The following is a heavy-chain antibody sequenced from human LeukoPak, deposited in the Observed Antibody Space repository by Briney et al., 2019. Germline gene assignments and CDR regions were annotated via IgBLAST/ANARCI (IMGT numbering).Heavy chain of an antibody. CDR1: GFTFSSYS. D-gene: IGHD3-3*01. V-gene: IGHV3-21*01. CDR3: ARDESITIFGVVDSLAFDI. Sequence: GGSLRLSCAASGFTFSSYSMNWVRQAPGKGLEWVSSISSSSSYIYYADSVKGRFTISRDNAKNSLYLQMNSLRAEDTAVYYCARDESITIFGVVDSLAFDIWGQGTMVTVSS. CDR2: ISSSSSYI. J-gene: IGHJ3*02.